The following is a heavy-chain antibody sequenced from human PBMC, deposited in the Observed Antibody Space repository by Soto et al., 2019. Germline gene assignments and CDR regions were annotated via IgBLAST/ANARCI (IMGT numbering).Heavy chain of an antibody. CDR3: ARGDIVVVPSYGMDV. J-gene: IGHJ6*02. CDR2: IYYSGST. D-gene: IGHD2-2*01. CDR1: GGSISSGGYY. Sequence: SETLSLTCTVSGGSISSGGYYWSWIRQHPGKGLEWIGYIYYSGSTYYNPSLKSRVTISVDTSKNQFSLKLSSVTAADTAVYYCARGDIVVVPSYGMDVWGQGTTVTVSS. V-gene: IGHV4-31*03.